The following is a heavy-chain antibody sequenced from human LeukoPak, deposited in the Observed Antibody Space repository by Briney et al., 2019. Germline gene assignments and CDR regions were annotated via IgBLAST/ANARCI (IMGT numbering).Heavy chain of an antibody. CDR2: ISSSSSYI. Sequence: GGSLRLSCAASGFTFSSYSMNWVRQAPGKGLEWVSSISSSSSYIYYADSVKGRFTISRDNAQNSLYLQMNSLRAEDTAVYYCATTKDIVVVPAAIGYYYGMDVWGQGTTVTVSS. V-gene: IGHV3-21*01. D-gene: IGHD2-2*02. J-gene: IGHJ6*02. CDR1: GFTFSSYS. CDR3: ATTKDIVVVPAAIGYYYGMDV.